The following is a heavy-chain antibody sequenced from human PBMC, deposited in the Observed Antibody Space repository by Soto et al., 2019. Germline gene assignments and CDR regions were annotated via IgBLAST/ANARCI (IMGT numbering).Heavy chain of an antibody. Sequence: QVQLQESGPGLVKPSETLSLTCTVSGGSISSYYWSWIRQPPGKGLEWIGYIYYSGSTNYNPSLKSRVTISVDTSKNQFSLKLSSVTAADTAVYYCARGPSLYSSGSRGLYFDLWGRGTLVTVSS. CDR2: IYYSGST. CDR1: GGSISSYY. CDR3: ARGPSLYSSGSRGLYFDL. V-gene: IGHV4-59*01. D-gene: IGHD6-19*01. J-gene: IGHJ2*01.